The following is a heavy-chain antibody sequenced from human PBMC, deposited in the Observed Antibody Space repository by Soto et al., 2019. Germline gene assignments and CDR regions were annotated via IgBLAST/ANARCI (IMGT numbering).Heavy chain of an antibody. CDR1: GFAFSSNG. CDR2: IWYDGNKK. CDR3: VVDTSGLLDY. D-gene: IGHD3-22*01. J-gene: IGHJ4*02. V-gene: IGHV3-33*03. Sequence: GGSLRLSCAASGFAFSSNGMHWVRQAPGKGLEWVAVIWYDGNKKYYGDSVRGRFTISRDNSKNTLYLEMNSLRAEDTAVYYCVVDTSGLLDYWGQGTQVTVSS.